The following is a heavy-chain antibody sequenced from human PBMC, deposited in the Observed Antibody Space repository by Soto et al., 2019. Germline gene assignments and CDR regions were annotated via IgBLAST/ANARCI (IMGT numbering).Heavy chain of an antibody. CDR2: INPNSGGT. CDR1: GYTFTGYY. Sequence: ASVKVSCKASGYTFTGYYMHWVRQAPGQGLEWMGWINPNSGGTNYAQKFQGWVTMTRDTSISTAYMELSRLRSDDTAMYYCARAFPDYYDSTYYFDEWGQGTLVTVSS. J-gene: IGHJ4*02. D-gene: IGHD3-22*01. CDR3: ARAFPDYYDSTYYFDE. V-gene: IGHV1-2*04.